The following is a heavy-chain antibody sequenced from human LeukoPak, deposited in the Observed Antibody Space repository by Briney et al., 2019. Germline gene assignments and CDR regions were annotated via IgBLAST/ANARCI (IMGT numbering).Heavy chain of an antibody. CDR3: ARDYRAQLGYFDY. J-gene: IGHJ4*02. D-gene: IGHD5-18*01. CDR1: GFTFSSYW. CDR2: INHSGST. V-gene: IGHV4-34*01. Sequence: GSLRLSCAASGFTFSSYWMSWVRQAPGKGLEWIGEINHSGSTNYNPSLKSRVTISVDTSKNQFSLKLSSVTAADTAVYYCARDYRAQLGYFDYWGQGTLVTVSS.